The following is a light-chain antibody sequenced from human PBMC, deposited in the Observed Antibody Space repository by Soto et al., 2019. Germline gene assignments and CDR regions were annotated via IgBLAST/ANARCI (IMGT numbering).Light chain of an antibody. V-gene: IGLV2-14*01. J-gene: IGLJ1*01. Sequence: QSVLTQPASVSGSPGQPITISCTGTSRDIAASNFVSWYQQRPGKAPKVMIYEVSNRPSGVSNRFSGSKSGTTASLTISGLQAEDEADYYCSSYTANSVTLYVFGTGTKVTVL. CDR3: SSYTANSVTLYV. CDR2: EVS. CDR1: SRDIAASNF.